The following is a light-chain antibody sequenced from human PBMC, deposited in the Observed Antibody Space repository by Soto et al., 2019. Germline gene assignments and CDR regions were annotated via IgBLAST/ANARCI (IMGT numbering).Light chain of an antibody. J-gene: IGKJ2*01. CDR3: QQYNDWPPYT. CDR2: GAS. CDR1: QSVSRN. Sequence: EIVMTQSPATLSVSPGERATLSCRASQSVSRNLAWYQQKPGQAPRLLMYGASLRATGVPARFSGSGSGTEFTLTISSLRSEDFAVYYCQQYNDWPPYTFGQGTKLEIK. V-gene: IGKV3-15*01.